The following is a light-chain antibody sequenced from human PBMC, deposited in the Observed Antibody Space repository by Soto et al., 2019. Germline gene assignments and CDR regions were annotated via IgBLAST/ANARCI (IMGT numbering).Light chain of an antibody. CDR1: QSITTH. V-gene: IGKV1-39*01. Sequence: DIQMHQSPSSLSASVGDIVTMTCRASQSITTHVNWYQQKPGKAPKLLIYAASILQSGVPSRFSGSGSGTDFTLTIISLHPEDFATYFCQQSYSTPTPPTFGQGTKLEIK. CDR2: AAS. J-gene: IGKJ2*01. CDR3: QQSYSTPTPPT.